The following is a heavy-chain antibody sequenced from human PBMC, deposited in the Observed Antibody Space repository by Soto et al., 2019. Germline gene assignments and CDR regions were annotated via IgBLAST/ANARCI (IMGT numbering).Heavy chain of an antibody. Sequence: SETLSLTCTVSGGSISSGDYYWSWIRQPPGKGLEWIGYIYYSGSTYYNPSLKSRVTISVDKSKNQFSLKLSSVTAADTAVYYCAKGSDTTMAPIDYWGQGTLVTVSS. J-gene: IGHJ4*02. CDR2: IYYSGST. D-gene: IGHD5-18*01. CDR1: GGSISSGDYY. V-gene: IGHV4-30-4*01. CDR3: AKGSDTTMAPIDY.